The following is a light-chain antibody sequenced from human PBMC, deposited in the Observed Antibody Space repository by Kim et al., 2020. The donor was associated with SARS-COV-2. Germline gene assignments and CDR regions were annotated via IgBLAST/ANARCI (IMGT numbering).Light chain of an antibody. CDR1: KLGKKY. CDR2: KDS. J-gene: IGLJ2*01. V-gene: IGLV3-27*01. CDR3: HSAASSIVV. Sequence: SVSPGQTASITCSGDKLGKKYAWWFQQKPGQSPVLVIYKDSERPSWIPERFSGSSSGTTVTLTISGTQVEDEADYYCHSAASSIVVFGGGTQLTVL.